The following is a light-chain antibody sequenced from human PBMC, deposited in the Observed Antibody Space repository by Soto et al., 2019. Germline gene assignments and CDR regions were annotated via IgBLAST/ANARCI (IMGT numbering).Light chain of an antibody. CDR2: GAS. CDR3: QKDNNCPWT. V-gene: IGKV3-15*01. Sequence: EIVRTQSPATLSVSPGERATLSCRARQSGSSNLAWYQQKPGQAPRLLIYGASTRATGIPARLSGSGSGTEFTLTISSLQSEDFEVYYCQKDNNCPWTFGQGTKVESK. CDR1: QSGSSN. J-gene: IGKJ1*01.